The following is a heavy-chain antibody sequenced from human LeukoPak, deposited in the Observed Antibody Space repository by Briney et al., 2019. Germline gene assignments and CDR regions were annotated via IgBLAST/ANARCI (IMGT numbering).Heavy chain of an antibody. CDR3: AKAATNTIFGVPMGY. Sequence: GGSLRLSCAASGFTFNIYGMSWVRQAPGKGLEWVSGISDTGVSTYYAVSVKGRFTISRDNSKNTLYLQMNSLRAEDTAVYYRAKAATNTIFGVPMGYWGQGTLVTVSS. D-gene: IGHD3-3*01. J-gene: IGHJ4*02. V-gene: IGHV3-23*01. CDR2: ISDTGVST. CDR1: GFTFNIYG.